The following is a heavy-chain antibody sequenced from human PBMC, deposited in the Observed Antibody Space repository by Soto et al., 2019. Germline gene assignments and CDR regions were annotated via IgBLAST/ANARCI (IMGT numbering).Heavy chain of an antibody. D-gene: IGHD3-10*01. CDR3: AKGVRGVIAYYYYGMDV. CDR1: GFTFDDYA. J-gene: IGHJ6*02. CDR2: ISWNSGSI. V-gene: IGHV3-9*01. Sequence: SLRPSCEASGFTFDDYAMHWVRQAPGKGLEWGSGISWNSGSIGYADSVKGRFTISRDNAKNSLYLQMNSLRAEDTALYYCAKGVRGVIAYYYYGMDVWGQGTTVTVSS.